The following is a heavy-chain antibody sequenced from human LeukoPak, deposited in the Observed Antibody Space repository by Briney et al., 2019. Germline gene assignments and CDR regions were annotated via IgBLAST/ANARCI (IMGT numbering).Heavy chain of an antibody. CDR2: MNPNSGNT. D-gene: IGHD4-23*01. Sequence: ASVKVSCKASGYTFTSYDINWVRQATGQGLEWMGWMNPNSGNTGYAQKFQGRVTITRNTSISTAYMELSSLRSEDTAVYYCAAPLIGNSVADYWGQGTLVTVSS. CDR3: AAPLIGNSVADY. CDR1: GYTFTSYD. J-gene: IGHJ4*02. V-gene: IGHV1-8*01.